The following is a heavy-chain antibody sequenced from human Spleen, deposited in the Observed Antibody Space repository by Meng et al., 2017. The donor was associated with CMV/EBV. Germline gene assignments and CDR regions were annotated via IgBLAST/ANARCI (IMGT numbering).Heavy chain of an antibody. J-gene: IGHJ6*02. V-gene: IGHV3-43*01. CDR3: ARVATVFGLFNGVDV. Sequence: GESLKISCAASGFTFDDCTMHWVRQVPGKGLEWVSLISWDGSSIYYADSVKGRFTVSRDNAESSLFLQMNSLRAEDTAVYYCARVATVFGLFNGVDVWGQGTTVTVSS. CDR2: ISWDGSSI. CDR1: GFTFDDCT. D-gene: IGHD3/OR15-3a*01.